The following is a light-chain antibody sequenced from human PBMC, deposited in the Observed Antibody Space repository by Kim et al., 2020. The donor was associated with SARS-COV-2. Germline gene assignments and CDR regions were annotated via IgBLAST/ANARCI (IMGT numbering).Light chain of an antibody. Sequence: SPGHSVTIPCTVTSSDVGGYNDVSWYQQHPGKAPKHMIYDVSKRPSGVPDLFSCSKSGNTASLTISGLQAEDEADYYCCSYAGGRVFGGGTQLTVL. CDR1: SSDVGGYND. J-gene: IGLJ2*01. CDR3: CSYAGGRV. V-gene: IGLV2-11*01. CDR2: DVS.